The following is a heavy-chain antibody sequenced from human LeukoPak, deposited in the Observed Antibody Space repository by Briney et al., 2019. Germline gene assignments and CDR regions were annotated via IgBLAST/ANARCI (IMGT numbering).Heavy chain of an antibody. Sequence: SETLSLTCTVSGGSISISGGSISSYYWSWIRQPPGKGLEWIGYIYYSGSTNYNPSLKSRVTISVDTSKNQFSLKLSSVTAADTAVYYCAGGSYSAQFDYWGQGTLVTVSS. D-gene: IGHD1-26*01. V-gene: IGHV4-61*01. CDR3: AGGSYSAQFDY. CDR1: GGSISISGGSISSYY. J-gene: IGHJ4*02. CDR2: IYYSGST.